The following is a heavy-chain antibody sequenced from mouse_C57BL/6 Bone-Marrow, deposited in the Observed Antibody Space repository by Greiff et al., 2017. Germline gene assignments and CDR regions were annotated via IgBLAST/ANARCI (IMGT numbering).Heavy chain of an antibody. Sequence: QVQLQQSGAELVRPGASVTLSCKASGYTFTDYEMHWVKQTPVHGLEWIGAIDPETGGTSYNQKFKGKATLTADKSSSTAYMGLRILTSEDSAVYYCTRCYDYGGYWFAYWGQGTLVTVSA. CDR2: IDPETGGT. D-gene: IGHD2-4*01. J-gene: IGHJ3*01. V-gene: IGHV1-15*01. CDR1: GYTFTDYE. CDR3: TRCYDYGGYWFAY.